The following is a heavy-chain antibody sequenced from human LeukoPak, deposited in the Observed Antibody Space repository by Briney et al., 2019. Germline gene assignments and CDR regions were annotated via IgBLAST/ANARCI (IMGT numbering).Heavy chain of an antibody. CDR1: GGSISSGSYY. J-gene: IGHJ5*02. D-gene: IGHD2-2*03. CDR2: IYTSGST. CDR3: ARGLGYCSSTSCSELYNWFDP. Sequence: SQTLSLTCTVSGGSISSGSYYWSWIRQPAGKGLEWIGRIYTSGSTNYNPSLKSRVTISVDTSKNQFSLKLSSVTAADTAVYYCARGLGYCSSTSCSELYNWFDPWGQATLVTVSS. V-gene: IGHV4-61*02.